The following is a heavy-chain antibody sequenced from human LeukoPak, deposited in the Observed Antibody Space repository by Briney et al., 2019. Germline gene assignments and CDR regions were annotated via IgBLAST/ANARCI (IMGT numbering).Heavy chain of an antibody. CDR2: IYYSGST. V-gene: IGHV4-39*07. CDR1: GGSISSSSYH. D-gene: IGHD2-8*02. CDR3: ARGRQPLVPTGVDY. Sequence: PSETLSLTCTVSGGSISSSSYHWGWIRQPPGKGLEWIGSIYYSGSTYYNPSLKSRVTISVDTSKNQFSLKLSSVTAADTAVYYCARGRQPLVPTGVDYWGQGTLVTVSS. J-gene: IGHJ4*02.